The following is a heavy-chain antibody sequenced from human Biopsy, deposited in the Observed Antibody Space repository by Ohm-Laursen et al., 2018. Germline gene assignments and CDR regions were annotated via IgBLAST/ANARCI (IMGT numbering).Heavy chain of an antibody. CDR3: AADADGYYSEFDY. Sequence: SVKVSCKASGGPSSNYAFSWVRQAPGQGLEWMGRIVPILGHLNYAQRFQGRVSITADKSTTYVYMELSRLTSGDTAVYYCAADADGYYSEFDYWGPGTLVTVSS. J-gene: IGHJ4*02. D-gene: IGHD5-24*01. CDR1: GGPSSNYA. CDR2: IVPILGHL. V-gene: IGHV1-69*04.